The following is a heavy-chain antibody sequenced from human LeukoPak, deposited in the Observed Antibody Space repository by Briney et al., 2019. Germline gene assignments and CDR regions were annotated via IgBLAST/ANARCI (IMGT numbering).Heavy chain of an antibody. CDR1: GDSVSSNSAA. Sequence: SQTLSLTCAISGDSVSSNSAAWNWIRQSPSRGLEWLGRTYYRSKWYNDYAVSVKSRITINPDTSKNQFSLQLNSVTPEDTAVYHCAREDFRIAAAGLNWFDPWGQGTLVTVSS. J-gene: IGHJ5*02. V-gene: IGHV6-1*01. CDR3: AREDFRIAAAGLNWFDP. CDR2: TYYRSKWYN. D-gene: IGHD6-13*01.